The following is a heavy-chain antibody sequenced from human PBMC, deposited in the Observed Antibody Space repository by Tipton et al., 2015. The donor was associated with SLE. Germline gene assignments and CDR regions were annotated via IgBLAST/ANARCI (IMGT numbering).Heavy chain of an antibody. Sequence: GLVKPSETLSLTCTVSGNSITSGPYYWAWIRQPPGRGLEWIGTIYYNGFSYQSPSLKSRITMSVDTSKTQFSLTLTSMTAADTAVYYCARSRYSSTSPSDVTTWFDPWGQGILVRVSS. V-gene: IGHV4-39*07. CDR2: IYYNGFS. CDR1: GNSITSGPYY. J-gene: IGHJ5*02. CDR3: ARSRYSSTSPSDVTTWFDP. D-gene: IGHD2-2*01.